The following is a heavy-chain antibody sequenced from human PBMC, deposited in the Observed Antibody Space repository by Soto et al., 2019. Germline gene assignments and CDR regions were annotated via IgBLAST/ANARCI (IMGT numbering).Heavy chain of an antibody. V-gene: IGHV4-30-2*01. CDR3: ARGGAAAATRGWFDP. J-gene: IGHJ5*02. CDR1: GGSISSGDYS. D-gene: IGHD6-13*01. Sequence: QLQLQESGSGLVKPSQTLSLTCAVSGGSISSGDYSWSWIRQPPAKGLVWIGYIYHSGSTYYNPYLKSRFNIAVDRSKNQCCPKPGSVPAAGRAVYYCARGGAAAATRGWFDPWGQGTLVTVSS. CDR2: IYHSGST.